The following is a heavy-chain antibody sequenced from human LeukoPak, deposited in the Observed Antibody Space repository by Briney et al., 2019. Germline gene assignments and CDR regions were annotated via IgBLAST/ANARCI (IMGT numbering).Heavy chain of an antibody. J-gene: IGHJ3*02. D-gene: IGHD3-22*01. V-gene: IGHV4-59*01. CDR2: IYYSGST. Sequence: SETLSLTCTVSGGSISSYYWSWIRQPPGKGLEWIGYIYYSGSTNYNPSLKSRVTISVDTSKNQFSLKLSSVTAADTAVYHCAREDYYDSSGYYRFDIWGQGTMVTVSS. CDR3: AREDYYDSSGYYRFDI. CDR1: GGSISSYY.